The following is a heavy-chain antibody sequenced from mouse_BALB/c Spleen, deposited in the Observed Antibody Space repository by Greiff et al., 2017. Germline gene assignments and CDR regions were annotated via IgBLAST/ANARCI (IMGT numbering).Heavy chain of an antibody. V-gene: IGHV5-6-3*01. J-gene: IGHJ4*01. CDR3: ARDRGSIYAMDY. D-gene: IGHD1-1*01. CDR1: GFTFSSYG. CDR2: INSNGGST. Sequence: DVMLVESGGGLVQPGGSLKLSCAASGFTFSSYGMSWVRQTPDKRLELVATINSNGGSTYYPDSVKGRFTISRDNAKNTLYLQMSSLKSEDTAMYYCARDRGSIYAMDYWGQGTSVTVSS.